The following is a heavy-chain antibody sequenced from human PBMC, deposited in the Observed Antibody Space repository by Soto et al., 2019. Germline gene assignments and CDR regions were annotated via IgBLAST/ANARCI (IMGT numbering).Heavy chain of an antibody. D-gene: IGHD4-17*01. CDR1: GGSISSGGYY. CDR3: ARDNTGYNLFDS. CDR2: IYYSGST. Sequence: PSETLSLTCTVSGGSISSGGYYWSWIRQHPGKGLEWIGYIYYSGSTYYNPSLKSRVTISVDTSKNQFSLKLSSVTAADTAVYYCARDNTGYNLFDSWGQGTLVTVSS. J-gene: IGHJ5*01. V-gene: IGHV4-31*03.